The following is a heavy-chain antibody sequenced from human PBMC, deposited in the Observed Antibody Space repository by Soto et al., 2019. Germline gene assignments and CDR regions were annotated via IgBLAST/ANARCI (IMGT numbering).Heavy chain of an antibody. CDR2: ISADTGNT. CDR1: GYIFIHYG. CDR3: ARDPVSGMDV. V-gene: IGHV1-18*01. D-gene: IGHD6-19*01. Sequence: QVQLVQSGAEVKKPGASVKVSCKASGYIFIHYGISWVRQAPGQGLEWMGWISADTGNTNYAQKLQGRVTMTTDTSPTTVYMELRSLRSDDTAVYYCARDPVSGMDVWGQGTTVTVSS. J-gene: IGHJ6*02.